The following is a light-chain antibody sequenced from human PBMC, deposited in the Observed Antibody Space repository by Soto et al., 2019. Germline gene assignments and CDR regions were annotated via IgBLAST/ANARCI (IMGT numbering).Light chain of an antibody. CDR3: SSYTSTTTLGV. V-gene: IGLV2-14*01. Sequence: QSALTQPASVSGSPGQSITISCTGTSSDVGTYNYVSWYQQHPGKAPKLIIYEVSDRPSGVSNRFSGSRSGNTASLTISGLQAEDGADYFCSSYTSTTTLGVFGTGTQLTVL. CDR2: EVS. CDR1: SSDVGTYNY. J-gene: IGLJ1*01.